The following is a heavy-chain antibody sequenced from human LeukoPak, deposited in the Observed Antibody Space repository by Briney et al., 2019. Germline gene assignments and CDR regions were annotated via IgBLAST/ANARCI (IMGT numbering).Heavy chain of an antibody. D-gene: IGHD5-24*01. CDR2: INHSGST. CDR1: GGSFSGYY. CDR3: AIPATGSLDAFDI. V-gene: IGHV4-34*01. Sequence: SSETLSLTCAVYGGSFSGYYWSWIRQPPGKGLEWIGEINHSGSTNYNPSLKSRVTISVDTSKNQFSLKLSSVTAADTAVYYCAIPATGSLDAFDIWGQGTMVTVSS. J-gene: IGHJ3*02.